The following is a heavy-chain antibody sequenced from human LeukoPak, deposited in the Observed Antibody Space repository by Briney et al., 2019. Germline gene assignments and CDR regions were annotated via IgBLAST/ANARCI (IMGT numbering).Heavy chain of an antibody. Sequence: SVKVSCKASGYTFTSYGISWVRQAPGQGLEWMGGIIPIFGTANYAQKFQGRVTITADESTSTAYMELSSLRSEDTAVYYCARDDGLGVAAAGTKYYFDSWGQGTLVTVSS. CDR1: GYTFTSYG. J-gene: IGHJ4*02. CDR2: IIPIFGTA. V-gene: IGHV1-69*13. CDR3: ARDDGLGVAAAGTKYYFDS. D-gene: IGHD6-13*01.